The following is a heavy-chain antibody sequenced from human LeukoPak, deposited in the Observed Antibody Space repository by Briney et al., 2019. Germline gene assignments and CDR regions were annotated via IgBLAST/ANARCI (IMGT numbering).Heavy chain of an antibody. V-gene: IGHV1-18*01. CDR3: ANVAEGRFFFYHMDV. J-gene: IGHJ6*04. D-gene: IGHD2-2*01. CDR2: ISSDNGIP. CDR1: GRANNRFG. Sequence: ASVRVSCKASGRANNRFGVTWVRQAPGQGLEWIGWISSDNGIPRYADKFQGRVTISADTSTTTAYMEVRSLRYDDTAVYFCANVAEGRFFFYHMDVWGKGTTVTVSS.